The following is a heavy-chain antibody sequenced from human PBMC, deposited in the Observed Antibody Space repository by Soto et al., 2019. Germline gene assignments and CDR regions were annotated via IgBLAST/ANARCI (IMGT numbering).Heavy chain of an antibody. Sequence: GASVKVSCKVSGYTLTELSMHWVRQAPGKGLEWMGGFDPEDGETIYAQKFQGRVTMTEDTSTDTAYMELSSLRSEDTAVYYCATESRCSGGSCYLGDMGFDYWGQGTLVTVSS. CDR3: ATESRCSGGSCYLGDMGFDY. CDR2: FDPEDGET. J-gene: IGHJ4*02. V-gene: IGHV1-24*01. D-gene: IGHD2-15*01. CDR1: GYTLTELS.